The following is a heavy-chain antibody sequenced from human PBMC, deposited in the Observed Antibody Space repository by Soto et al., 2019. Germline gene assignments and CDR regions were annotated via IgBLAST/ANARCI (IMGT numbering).Heavy chain of an antibody. CDR2: LNHSGNT. CDR3: ARVVVGPTNWFDP. Sequence: SATLSLTCAVYGGYFNAYYWSWIRQPPGMGLEWIGELNHSGNTHYNSALKSRVTISVDTSKNQFSLNLTSATAADTAVYYCARVVVGPTNWFDPWGQGTRVTVSS. J-gene: IGHJ5*02. D-gene: IGHD2-21*01. V-gene: IGHV4-34*01. CDR1: GGYFNAYY.